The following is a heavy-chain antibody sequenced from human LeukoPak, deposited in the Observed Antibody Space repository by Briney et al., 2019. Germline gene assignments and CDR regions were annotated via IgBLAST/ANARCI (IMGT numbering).Heavy chain of an antibody. CDR3: ARLPLTDPLGMDV. Sequence: SETLSLTCTVSGGSISSSSYYWGWIRQPPGKGLEWIGSIYYSGSTYYNPSLKSRVTISVDTSKNQFSLKLSSVTAADTAVYYCARLPLTDPLGMDVWGQGTTVTVSS. CDR2: IYYSGST. V-gene: IGHV4-39*07. CDR1: GGSISSSSYY. D-gene: IGHD1-20*01. J-gene: IGHJ6*02.